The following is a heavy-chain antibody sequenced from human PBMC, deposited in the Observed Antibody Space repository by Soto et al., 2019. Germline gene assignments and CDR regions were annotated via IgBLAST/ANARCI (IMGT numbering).Heavy chain of an antibody. J-gene: IGHJ4*02. CDR3: ARDGVAPGLYFDY. V-gene: IGHV3-7*05. CDR2: MKYDGREK. CDR1: GFIFSDYW. D-gene: IGHD6-13*01. Sequence: GGSLRLSCAASGFIFSDYWMNWVRQAPGKGLEWVASMKYDGREKMYVDSVKGRFTISRDNAKSSLYLQMASLRAEDTAVYFCARDGVAPGLYFDYWGQGTQVTVSS.